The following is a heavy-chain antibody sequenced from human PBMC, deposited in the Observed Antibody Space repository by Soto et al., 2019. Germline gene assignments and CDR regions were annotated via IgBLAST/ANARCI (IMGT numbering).Heavy chain of an antibody. CDR2: ISSSGDIP. CDR1: GFTFTTFA. D-gene: IGHD4-17*01. Sequence: EVQLLESGGGLVQPGGSLRLSFAASGFTFTTFAMSWAPQPPGKGLGWVSGISSSGDIPYYADSVKGRFTISRDQSKKTVYLQMNSLRAEDTALYYCAKVNSIVGDGDHDYWGQGTLVSVSS. J-gene: IGHJ4*02. V-gene: IGHV3-23*01. CDR3: AKVNSIVGDGDHDY.